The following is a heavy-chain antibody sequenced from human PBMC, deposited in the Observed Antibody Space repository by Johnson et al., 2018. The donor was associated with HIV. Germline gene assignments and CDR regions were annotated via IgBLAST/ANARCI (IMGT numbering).Heavy chain of an antibody. V-gene: IGHV3-48*03. CDR3: ATVWRNEGRHAFDV. Sequence: VQLVESGGGVVRPGGSLRLSCTASGFSFSSYAMHWVRQAPGKGLEWVSAIRGSGGTIYYTDSVTGRFTISRDNAKNSLYLHMNSLRAEDTAVYYCATVWRNEGRHAFDVWGQGTMVTVSS. D-gene: IGHD1-1*01. CDR2: IRGSGGTI. CDR1: GFSFSSYA. J-gene: IGHJ3*01.